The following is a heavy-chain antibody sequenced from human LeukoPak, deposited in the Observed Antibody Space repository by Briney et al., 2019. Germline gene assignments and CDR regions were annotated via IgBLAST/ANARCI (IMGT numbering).Heavy chain of an antibody. Sequence: PGGSLRLSCAASGFTFGDYDVHWVRQAPGKGLEWVSLIRADGATTRYTDSVKGRFTISRDNSKDSLYLQMNSLRTEDTALYYCARDNTGSYEYWGQGTLVTVSP. CDR2: IRADGATT. CDR3: ARDNTGSYEY. CDR1: GFTFGDYD. D-gene: IGHD1-26*01. J-gene: IGHJ4*02. V-gene: IGHV3-43*02.